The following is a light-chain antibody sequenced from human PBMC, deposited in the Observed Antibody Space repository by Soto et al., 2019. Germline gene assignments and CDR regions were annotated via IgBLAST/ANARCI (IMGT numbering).Light chain of an antibody. Sequence: QSVLTQPPSASGTPGQRVTISCSGSSSNIGSNTVNWYQQLPGTAPKLLIYSNNQRPSGVPDRFSGSKSGTSAYLAISGLQSEDEADYYGAAWDDRLNGCVFPGGTKLTV. J-gene: IGLJ3*02. CDR3: AAWDDRLNGCV. CDR1: SSNIGSNT. V-gene: IGLV1-44*01. CDR2: SNN.